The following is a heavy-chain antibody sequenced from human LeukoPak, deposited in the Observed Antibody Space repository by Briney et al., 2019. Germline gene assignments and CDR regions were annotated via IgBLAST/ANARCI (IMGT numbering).Heavy chain of an antibody. CDR3: ARNLAGHFGGFYFDD. Sequence: SETLSLTCTVSGVSISSSNSYWGWIRQPPGKGLERIGSIYYSGSTYYNPSLKSRVTLSVDTSKNQFSLKLSSVTAADTAVYYCARNLAGHFGGFYFDDWGQGTLVTLSS. CDR1: GVSISSSNSY. J-gene: IGHJ4*02. V-gene: IGHV4-39*07. CDR2: IYYSGST. D-gene: IGHD2-21*01.